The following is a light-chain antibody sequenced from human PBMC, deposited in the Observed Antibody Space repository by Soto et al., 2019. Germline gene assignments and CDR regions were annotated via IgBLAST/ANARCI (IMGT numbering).Light chain of an antibody. CDR3: QQSYSTPLIT. J-gene: IGKJ5*01. V-gene: IGKV1-39*01. CDR2: AAS. CDR1: QSISSY. Sequence: DIQMTQSPSSLSASVGDRVTITCRASQSISSYLNWYQQKPGKAPKLLIYAASSLQSGVPSRFSGSGSGTDFTLTISSLLPEDFATYYCQQSYSTPLITFGQGTRLEIK.